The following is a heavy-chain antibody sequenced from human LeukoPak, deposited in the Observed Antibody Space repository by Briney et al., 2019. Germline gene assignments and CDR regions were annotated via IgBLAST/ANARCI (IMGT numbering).Heavy chain of an antibody. CDR2: IKGDGSEK. CDR3: ASNWGSYPDC. Sequence: GGSLRLSCAASGFTFSSYWMTWVRQAPGKGLEWVANIKGDGSEKYYVDSVKGRFSISRDNAKNSLYLQMNSLRAEDTALYYCASNWGSYPDCWGQGALVTVSS. J-gene: IGHJ4*02. D-gene: IGHD3-16*01. CDR1: GFTFSSYW. V-gene: IGHV3-7*01.